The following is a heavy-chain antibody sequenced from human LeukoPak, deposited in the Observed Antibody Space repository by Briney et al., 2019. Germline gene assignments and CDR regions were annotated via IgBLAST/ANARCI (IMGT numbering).Heavy chain of an antibody. CDR3: ARQGYSGSYYYYYGMDV. V-gene: IGHV4-34*01. D-gene: IGHD1-26*01. J-gene: IGHJ6*02. CDR1: GGSFSGYY. CDR2: IYHSGST. Sequence: SETLSLTCAVYGGSFSGYYWSWIRQPPGKGLEWIGEIYHSGSTNYNPSLKSRVTISVDTSKNQFSLKLSSVTAADTAVYYCARQGYSGSYYYYYGMDVWGQGTTVTVSS.